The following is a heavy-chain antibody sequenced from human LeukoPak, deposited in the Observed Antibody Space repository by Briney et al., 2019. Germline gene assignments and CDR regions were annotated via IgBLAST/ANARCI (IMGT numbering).Heavy chain of an antibody. J-gene: IGHJ4*02. CDR3: AKDYSDSRVSDVFIEC. V-gene: IGHV3-23*01. Sequence: TGGSLRLSCAASGLTFSDYAMSWFRQAPGKGLEWVSGITSGFTPHYTDSVKGRFTISRDNSKNTFHLQLNSLRAEDTAVYYCAKDYSDSRVSDVFIECWGQGTLVTVSS. D-gene: IGHD2-15*01. CDR1: GLTFSDYA. CDR2: ITSGFTP.